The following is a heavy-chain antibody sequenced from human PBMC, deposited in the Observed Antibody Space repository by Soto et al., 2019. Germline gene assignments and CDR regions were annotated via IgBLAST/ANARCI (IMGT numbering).Heavy chain of an antibody. CDR3: ARPTNCGKYCYGMDV. V-gene: IGHV5-51*01. D-gene: IGHD2-8*01. CDR2: IYPGDSDT. Sequence: GESLKISCKGSGYSFTNYWIVWVRQMPGKGLEWMGIIYPGDSDTRYSPSFQGQVTISADKSINTAYLQWSSLKASDTAMYYCARPTNCGKYCYGMDVWRRGTTVTVSS. J-gene: IGHJ6*01. CDR1: GYSFTNYW.